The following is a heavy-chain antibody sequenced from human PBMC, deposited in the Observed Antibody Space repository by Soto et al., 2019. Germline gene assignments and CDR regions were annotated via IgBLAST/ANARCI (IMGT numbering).Heavy chain of an antibody. CDR2: INPKSGGT. V-gene: IGHV1-2*02. CDR3: XXXXXXXXXXXXXNIMDV. Sequence: QEQLVQSGAEVKEPGASVKVSCKASAYTFTAYYVHWVRQAPGQGPEWMGWINPKSGGTKYAQKFQGRVTMTRDTXXXXXXXXXXXXXXXXXXXXXXXXXXXXXXXXXXXNIMDVWGQGTTVTVSS. CDR1: AYTFTAYY. J-gene: IGHJ6*02.